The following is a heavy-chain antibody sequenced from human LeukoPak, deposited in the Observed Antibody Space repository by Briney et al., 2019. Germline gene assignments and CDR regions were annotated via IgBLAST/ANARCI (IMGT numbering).Heavy chain of an antibody. CDR2: IDRSGST. Sequence: SETLSLTCAVFGYSISRGYYWGWIRQPPGKGLEWIGSIDRSGSTYYNPSLKSRVTILVDTSKNQFSLKLNSVTAADTAVYYCAREVCRASPFDYWGQGTLVTVSS. D-gene: IGHD5-24*01. J-gene: IGHJ4*02. V-gene: IGHV4-38-2*02. CDR3: AREVCRASPFDY. CDR1: GYSISRGYY.